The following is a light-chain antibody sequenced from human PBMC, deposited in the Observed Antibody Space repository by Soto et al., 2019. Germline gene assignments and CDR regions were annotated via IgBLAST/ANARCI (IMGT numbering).Light chain of an antibody. J-gene: IGKJ3*01. CDR1: QSISTY. Sequence: DIQMTQSPSSVSASVGDRVTITCRASQSISTYLNWYQQKPGKAPKVLIYGTSTLQSGVPSRFSGGGSGTDFTLTISSLQAEDSANYYCQESYTKFTFGPGTKVDIK. CDR3: QESYTKFT. V-gene: IGKV1-39*01. CDR2: GTS.